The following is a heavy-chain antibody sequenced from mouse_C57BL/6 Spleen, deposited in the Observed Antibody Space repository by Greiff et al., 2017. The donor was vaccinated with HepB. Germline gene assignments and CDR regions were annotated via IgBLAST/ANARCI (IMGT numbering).Heavy chain of an antibody. V-gene: IGHV1-50*01. Sequence: VQLQQPGAELVKPGASVKLSCKASGYTFTSYWMQWVKQRPGQGLEWIGEIDPSDSYTNYNQKFKGKATLTVDTSSSTAYMQLSSLTSEDSAVYYCARPGYDYAMDYWGQGTSVTVSS. CDR2: IDPSDSYT. CDR1: GYTFTSYW. J-gene: IGHJ4*01. D-gene: IGHD3-2*02. CDR3: ARPGYDYAMDY.